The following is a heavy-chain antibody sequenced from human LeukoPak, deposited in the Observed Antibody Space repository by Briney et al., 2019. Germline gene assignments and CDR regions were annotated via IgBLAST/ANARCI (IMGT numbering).Heavy chain of an antibody. V-gene: IGHV3-48*01. CDR1: GFTFSHYT. D-gene: IGHD6-25*01. CDR2: ISSSSSTI. CDR3: ARDIPGIAAQQPYYFDY. J-gene: IGHJ4*02. Sequence: GGSLRLSCGASGFTFSHYTMNWVRQAPGKGLEWVSYISSSSSTIYYADSVEGRFTISRDNAKNSLYLQMNSLRAEDTAVYYCARDIPGIAAQQPYYFDYWGQGTLVTVSS.